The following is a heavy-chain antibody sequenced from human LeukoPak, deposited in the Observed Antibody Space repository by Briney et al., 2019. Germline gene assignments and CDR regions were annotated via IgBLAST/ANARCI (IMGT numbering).Heavy chain of an antibody. D-gene: IGHD3-3*01. CDR3: AASGRITIFGVVIRTPWDYYMDV. V-gene: IGHV1-58*01. CDR2: IVVGSGNT. Sequence: SVKVSCKASGFTFTSSAVQWVRQARGQRLEWIGWIVVGSGNTNYAQKFQERVTITRDMSTSTAYMELSSLRSEDTAVYYCAASGRITIFGVVIRTPWDYYMDVWGKGTTVTVSS. CDR1: GFTFTSSA. J-gene: IGHJ6*03.